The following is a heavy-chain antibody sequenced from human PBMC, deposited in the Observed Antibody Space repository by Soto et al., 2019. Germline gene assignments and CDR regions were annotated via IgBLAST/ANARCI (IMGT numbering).Heavy chain of an antibody. Sequence: SETLSLTCTVSGGSISSGGYYWSWIRQPPGKGLEWIGYIYHSGSTYYNPSLKSRVTISVDTSKNQFSLKLSSVTAADTAVYYCARGGEDYYDSSGYYYVHPWGQGTLVTVSS. D-gene: IGHD3-22*01. CDR3: ARGGEDYYDSSGYYYVHP. J-gene: IGHJ5*02. CDR1: GGSISSGGYY. V-gene: IGHV4-30-4*01. CDR2: IYHSGST.